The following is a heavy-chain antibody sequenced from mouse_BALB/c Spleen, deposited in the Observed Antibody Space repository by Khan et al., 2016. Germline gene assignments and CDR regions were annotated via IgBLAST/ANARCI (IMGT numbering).Heavy chain of an antibody. CDR1: GYSITSGYA. V-gene: IGHV3-2*02. D-gene: IGHD1-1*01. CDR3: ARDYYGSSFFDY. CDR2: ITYSGGT. J-gene: IGHJ3*01. Sequence: EVKLEESGPGLVKPSQSLSLTCTVTGYSITSGYAWNWIRQFPGSKLEWMGYITYSGGTSYNPSLKSRISVTRDTSKNQFFLQFNSVTTEDTATDYCARDYYGSSFFDYWGQGTLVTVSA.